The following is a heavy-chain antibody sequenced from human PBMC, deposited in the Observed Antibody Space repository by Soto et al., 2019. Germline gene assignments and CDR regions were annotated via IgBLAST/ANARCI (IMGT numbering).Heavy chain of an antibody. V-gene: IGHV4-34*01. CDR3: ARAVAAAYGAYGMDV. D-gene: IGHD6-13*01. J-gene: IGHJ6*02. CDR1: GGSFSGYY. Sequence: QVQLQQWGAGLLKPSETLSLTCAVYGGSFSGYYWSWIRQPPGKGLEWIGEINHSGSTNYNPSLNSRVTISVDTSKNQFSLKLSSVTAADTAVYYCARAVAAAYGAYGMDVWGQGTTVTVSS. CDR2: INHSGST.